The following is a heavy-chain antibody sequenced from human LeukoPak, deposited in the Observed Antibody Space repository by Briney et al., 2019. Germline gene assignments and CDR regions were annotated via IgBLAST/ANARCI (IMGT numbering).Heavy chain of an antibody. CDR3: ATGSTTRTYYYYGMDV. CDR2: ISSSGSTI. D-gene: IGHD2-2*01. Sequence: PGGSLGLSCAASGFTFSDYYMSWIRQAPGKGLEWVSYISSSGSTIYYADSVKGRFTISRDNAKNSLYLQMNSLRAEDTDVYYCATGSTTRTYYYYGMDVWGQGTTVTVSS. J-gene: IGHJ6*02. V-gene: IGHV3-11*01. CDR1: GFTFSDYY.